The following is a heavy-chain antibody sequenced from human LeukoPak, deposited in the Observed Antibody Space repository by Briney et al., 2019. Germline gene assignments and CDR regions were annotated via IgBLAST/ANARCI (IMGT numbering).Heavy chain of an antibody. J-gene: IGHJ4*02. CDR3: ARDQTHCSGGSCYSGGFDY. Sequence: PGGSLRLSCAASGFTFSSYAMHWVRQAPGKGLEWVAVISYDGSNKYYADSVKGRFTISRDNSKNTLYLQMNSLRAEDTAVYHDARDQTHCSGGSCYSGGFDYWGQGTLVTVSS. CDR2: ISYDGSNK. CDR1: GFTFSSYA. V-gene: IGHV3-30*04. D-gene: IGHD2-15*01.